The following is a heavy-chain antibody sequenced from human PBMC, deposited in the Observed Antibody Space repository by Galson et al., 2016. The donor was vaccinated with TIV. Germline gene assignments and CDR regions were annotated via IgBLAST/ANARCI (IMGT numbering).Heavy chain of an antibody. CDR1: GYTFTRYY. D-gene: IGHD3-16*01. Sequence: SVKVSCKASGYTFTRYYIHWVRQAAGQGLEWMGIIDPSNGGTTYAQKFQGRLALTRDTSTSTVYFELSSLTSEDTALYSCASPHSGSYDFDYWGQGTLVTVSS. V-gene: IGHV1-46*03. CDR3: ASPHSGSYDFDY. CDR2: IDPSNGGT. J-gene: IGHJ4*02.